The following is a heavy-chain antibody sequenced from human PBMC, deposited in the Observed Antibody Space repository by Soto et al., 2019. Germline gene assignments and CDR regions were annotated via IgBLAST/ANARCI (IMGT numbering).Heavy chain of an antibody. Sequence: GGSLRLSCAASGFTFSSYAMSWVRQAPGKGLEWVSAISSSGDTTHYADSVKGRFIISRDNSKNTLYLQTNSLRAEDTAVYYCAKPGYLEQWLVRGYFDYWGQGTMVTVSS. CDR1: GFTFSSYA. V-gene: IGHV3-23*01. J-gene: IGHJ4*02. CDR2: ISSSGDTT. CDR3: AKPGYLEQWLVRGYFDY. D-gene: IGHD6-19*01.